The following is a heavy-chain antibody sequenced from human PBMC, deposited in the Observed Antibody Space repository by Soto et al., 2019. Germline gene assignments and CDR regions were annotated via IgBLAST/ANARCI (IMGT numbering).Heavy chain of an antibody. D-gene: IGHD6-13*01. V-gene: IGHV4-31*03. Sequence: VQLRESGPGLVKPSQTLSLTCKVSGGSITSGGYYWSWIRQHPVKGLEWIGYTYYTGITYYNPSLKGRFTISLDTYGNHFSLSLTSVTAADPAIYYCARGGSTSYGDNWLDPWGPGTLVTVSS. CDR1: GGSITSGGYY. J-gene: IGHJ5*02. CDR2: TYYTGIT. CDR3: ARGGSTSYGDNWLDP.